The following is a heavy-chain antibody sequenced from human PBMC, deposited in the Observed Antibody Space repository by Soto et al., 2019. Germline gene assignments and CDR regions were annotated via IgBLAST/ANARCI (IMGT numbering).Heavy chain of an antibody. CDR3: ARARTVTYRNPVDY. CDR2: INSDGSST. V-gene: IGHV3-74*01. D-gene: IGHD4-17*01. CDR1: GFTFSSYW. J-gene: IGHJ4*02. Sequence: EVQLVESGGGLVQPGGSLRLSCAASGFTFSSYWMHWVRQAPGKGLVWVSRINSDGSSTNYADSVKGRFTISRDNAKNTLYLQMNSLRAEDTAVYYCARARTVTYRNPVDYWGQGTLVSVSS.